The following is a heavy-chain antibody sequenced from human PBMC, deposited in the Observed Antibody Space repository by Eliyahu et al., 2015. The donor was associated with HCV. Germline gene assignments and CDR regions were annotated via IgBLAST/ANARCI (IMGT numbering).Heavy chain of an antibody. V-gene: IGHV3-23*01. D-gene: IGHD7-27*01. CDR2: ISGRGGTT. CDR1: GFIFSNYA. J-gene: IGHJ6*04. Sequence: EVQLLESGGGFVQSGGSLRLSCAASGFIFSNYAMTWVRQAPGKGLEWVSAISGRGGTTYYTDSVKGRFTVSRDNSKNTLYLQMSSLGSEDTAIYYCAKDVPITPGEDYYYGMEVWGKGTTVTVSS. CDR3: AKDVPITPGEDYYYGMEV.